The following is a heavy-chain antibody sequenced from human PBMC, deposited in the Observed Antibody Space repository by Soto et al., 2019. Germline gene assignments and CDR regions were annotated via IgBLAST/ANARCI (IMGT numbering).Heavy chain of an antibody. CDR2: ISGSGGST. D-gene: IGHD3-22*01. CDR3: AKDPLDYYDSSGYYFLYDY. V-gene: IGHV3-23*04. CDR1: GFTFSSYA. J-gene: IGHJ4*02. Sequence: EVQLVESGGGLVQPGGSLRLSCAASGFTFSSYAMSWVRQAPGKGLEWVSAISGSGGSTYYADSVKGRFTISRDNSKNTLYLQMNSLRAEDTAVYYCAKDPLDYYDSSGYYFLYDYWGQGTLVTVSS.